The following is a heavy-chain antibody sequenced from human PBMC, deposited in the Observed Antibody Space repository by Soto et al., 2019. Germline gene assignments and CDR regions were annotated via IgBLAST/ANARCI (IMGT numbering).Heavy chain of an antibody. D-gene: IGHD1-26*01. Sequence: QVQLVQSGAEEKKPGASVKVSCKASGYTFTSYAMHWVRQAPGQRLEWMGWINAGNGNTKYSQKFQGRVTITRDTPASTAYMELSSLRSEDTAVYYGARVLVGATPVDYWGQGTLVTVSS. CDR1: GYTFTSYA. CDR2: INAGNGNT. CDR3: ARVLVGATPVDY. J-gene: IGHJ4*02. V-gene: IGHV1-3*05.